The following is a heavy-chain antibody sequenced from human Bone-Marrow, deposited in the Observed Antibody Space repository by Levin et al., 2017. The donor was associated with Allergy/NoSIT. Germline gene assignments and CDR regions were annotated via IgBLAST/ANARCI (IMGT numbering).Heavy chain of an antibody. CDR3: ARVALPRYCTSTSCSDSGYYFDY. J-gene: IGHJ4*02. Sequence: GGSLRLSCAASGFTFSSYDMHWVRQATGRGLEWISAIGTAADSYYSGSVKGRFTVSRDNAKNSFYLQMNSLRAGDTAVYYCARVALPRYCTSTSCSDSGYYFDYWGQGTLVTVSS. CDR2: IGTAADS. D-gene: IGHD2-2*01. V-gene: IGHV3-13*04. CDR1: GFTFSSYD.